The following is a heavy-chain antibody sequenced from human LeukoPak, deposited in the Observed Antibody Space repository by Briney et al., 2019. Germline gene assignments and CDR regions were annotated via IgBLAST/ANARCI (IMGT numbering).Heavy chain of an antibody. J-gene: IGHJ5*02. CDR2: INHSGST. D-gene: IGHD1-1*01. Sequence: SETLSLTCAVYGGSFSDNYWSWIRQPPEKGLEWIGEINHSGSTNYNPSLKSRVTISVDTSKNQFSLKLSSVTAADTAVYYCASNQGRLHGRLESWFDPWGQGTLVTVSS. V-gene: IGHV4-34*01. CDR1: GGSFSDNY. CDR3: ASNQGRLHGRLESWFDP.